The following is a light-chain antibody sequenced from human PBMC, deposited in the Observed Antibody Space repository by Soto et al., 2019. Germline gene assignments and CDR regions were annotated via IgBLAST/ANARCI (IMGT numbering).Light chain of an antibody. V-gene: IGKV2-30*01. Sequence: DVVMTQSPLSLPVTLGQPASISCRSSQSLVYIYGNTYLNWFQQRPGQSPRRLIYKVSNRDSRATHRFSGSGSGNDFTLHISRVESEDVGFYYCMQGTHWPPWTFGQGTKVEL. J-gene: IGKJ1*01. CDR2: KVS. CDR1: QSLVYIYGNTY. CDR3: MQGTHWPPWT.